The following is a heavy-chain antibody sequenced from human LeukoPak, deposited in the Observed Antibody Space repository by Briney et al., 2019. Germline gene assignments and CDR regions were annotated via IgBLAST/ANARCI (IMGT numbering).Heavy chain of an antibody. V-gene: IGHV3-11*04. D-gene: IGHD4-11*01. CDR2: ISSSGSTI. CDR1: GFTFSDYY. J-gene: IGHJ4*01. CDR3: VRSAFLTTEFYFDY. Sequence: GGSLRLSCAASGFTFSDYYMSWIRQAPGKGLEWVSYISSSGSTITYADSVKGRFTISRDNAKNTLYLQMNSLRAEDTAVYYCVRSAFLTTEFYFDYWGHGTLVTVSS.